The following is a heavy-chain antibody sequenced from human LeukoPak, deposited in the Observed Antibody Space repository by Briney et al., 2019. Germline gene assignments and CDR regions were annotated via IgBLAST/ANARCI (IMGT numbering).Heavy chain of an antibody. V-gene: IGHV4-31*03. D-gene: IGHD3-10*01. CDR3: AREKGVLLWFGEAVGRFDP. Sequence: SETLSLTCTVSGGSISSGGYYWSWIRQHPGKGLEWIGYIYYSGSTYYNPSLKSRVTISVDTSKNQFSLKLSSVTAADTAVYYCAREKGVLLWFGEAVGRFDPWGQGTLVTVSS. J-gene: IGHJ5*02. CDR2: IYYSGST. CDR1: GGSISSGGYY.